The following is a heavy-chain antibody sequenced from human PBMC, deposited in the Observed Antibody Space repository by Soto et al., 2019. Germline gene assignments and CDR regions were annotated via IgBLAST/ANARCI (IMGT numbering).Heavy chain of an antibody. CDR3: AREGTAMAALDY. CDR1: GGSISSGDYY. D-gene: IGHD5-18*01. V-gene: IGHV4-30-4*01. Sequence: QVQLQESGPGLVKPSQTLSLTCTVSGGSISSGDYYWSWIRQPPGKGLEWIGYIYYSGSTYYTPSLKSRVTISVDTSKNQFSLKLSSVTAADTAVYDCAREGTAMAALDYWGQGTLVTVSS. CDR2: IYYSGST. J-gene: IGHJ4*02.